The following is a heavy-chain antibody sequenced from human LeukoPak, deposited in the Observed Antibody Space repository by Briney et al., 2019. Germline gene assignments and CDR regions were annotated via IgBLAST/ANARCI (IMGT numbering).Heavy chain of an antibody. V-gene: IGHV1-18*01. Sequence: ASVKVSCKASGYTFTSYAMNWVRQAPGQGLEWMGWISAYNGNTNYAQKLQGRVTMTTDTSTSTAYMELRSLRSDDTAVYYCARGVYCSSTSRVCWFDPWGQGTLVTVSS. CDR3: ARGVYCSSTSRVCWFDP. CDR2: ISAYNGNT. J-gene: IGHJ5*02. D-gene: IGHD2-2*01. CDR1: GYTFTSYA.